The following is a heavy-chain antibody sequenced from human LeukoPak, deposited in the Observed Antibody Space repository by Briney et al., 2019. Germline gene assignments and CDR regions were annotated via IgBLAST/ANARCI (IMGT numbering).Heavy chain of an antibody. Sequence: GGSLRLSCAVSGFTFSGFWMSWSRQAPGKGLEWVASINSDGSEGYYADVVKGRFTISGDNAKNSLYLQINSLRAEDTAVYYCARSSYSSSSSVWGQGTMVTVSS. CDR3: ARSSYSSSSSV. CDR2: INSDGSEG. J-gene: IGHJ3*01. D-gene: IGHD6-6*01. CDR1: GFTFSGFW. V-gene: IGHV3-7*03.